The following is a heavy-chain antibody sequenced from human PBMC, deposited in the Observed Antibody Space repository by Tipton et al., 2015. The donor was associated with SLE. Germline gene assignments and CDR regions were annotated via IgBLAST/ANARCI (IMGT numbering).Heavy chain of an antibody. D-gene: IGHD2-21*01. CDR2: ISGSGGST. Sequence: SLRLSCAASGFTFSSYAMSWVRQAPGKGLEWVSAISGSGGSTYYADSVKGRFTISRDNSKNTLYLQMNSLRAEDTAVYYCAKDSAYCGGDCYAFDIWGQGTMVSVSS. V-gene: IGHV3-23*01. CDR3: AKDSAYCGGDCYAFDI. J-gene: IGHJ3*02. CDR1: GFTFSSYA.